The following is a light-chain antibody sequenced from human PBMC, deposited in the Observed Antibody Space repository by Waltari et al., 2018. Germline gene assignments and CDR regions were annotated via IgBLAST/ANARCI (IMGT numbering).Light chain of an antibody. CDR1: QCILYRSSNRNA. CDR2: WAA. J-gene: IGKJ4*01. Sequence: DIVMTQSPDSLAVSLGERATINCKSRQCILYRSSNRNALAWYQQKPGQPPKLLFFWAATRESGAPDRFSVSGSGTDFTLTISSLQAEDVAVYYCQQYYNAPLTFGGGTKVEIK. V-gene: IGKV4-1*01. CDR3: QQYYNAPLT.